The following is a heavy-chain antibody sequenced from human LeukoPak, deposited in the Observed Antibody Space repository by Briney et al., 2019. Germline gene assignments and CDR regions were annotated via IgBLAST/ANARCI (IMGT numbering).Heavy chain of an antibody. Sequence: GASVKVPFKASGYTFTSYDINWVRQATAQGLEWVGWMDPNSGNTGYAQKFQGRVTITRNTSISTAYMELSSLRSEDTAVYYCARGGYSYGDYYYYYMDVWGKGTTVTVSS. CDR2: MDPNSGNT. J-gene: IGHJ6*03. V-gene: IGHV1-8*03. CDR3: ARGGYSYGDYYYYYMDV. CDR1: GYTFTSYD. D-gene: IGHD5-18*01.